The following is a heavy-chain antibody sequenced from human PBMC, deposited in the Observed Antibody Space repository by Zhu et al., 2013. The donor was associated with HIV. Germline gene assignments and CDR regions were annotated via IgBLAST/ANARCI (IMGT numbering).Heavy chain of an antibody. J-gene: IGHJ4*02. D-gene: IGHD6-19*01. CDR3: ARVVAVAGTGFFDY. CDR2: ISAYNGNT. V-gene: IGHV1-18*01. CDR1: GYTFTSFG. Sequence: QVQLVQSGAEVKKPGASVKVSCKASGYTFTSFGISWVRQAPGQGLEWMGWISAYNGNTNYAQKLQGRVTMTTDTSTNTANMELRSLRSDDTAVYYCARVVAVAGTGFFDYWGQGTLVTVSS.